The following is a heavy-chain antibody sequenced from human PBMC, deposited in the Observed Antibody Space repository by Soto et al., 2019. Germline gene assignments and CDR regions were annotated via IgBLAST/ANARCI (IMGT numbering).Heavy chain of an antibody. Sequence: SETLSLTCAVYGGSFSGYYWSWIRQPPGKGLEWIGEINHSGSTNYNPSLKSRVTISVDTSKNQFSLKLSSVTAADTAVYYCARFQLVVVAATSRFDPWGQGTLVTVSS. J-gene: IGHJ5*02. CDR1: GGSFSGYY. V-gene: IGHV4-34*01. CDR2: INHSGST. CDR3: ARFQLVVVAATSRFDP. D-gene: IGHD2-15*01.